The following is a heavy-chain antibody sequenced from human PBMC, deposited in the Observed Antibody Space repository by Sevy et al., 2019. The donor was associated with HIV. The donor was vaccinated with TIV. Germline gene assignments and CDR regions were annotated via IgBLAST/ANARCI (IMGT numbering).Heavy chain of an antibody. CDR1: GGSISSYY. Sequence: SETLSLTCTVSGGSISSYYWSWIRQPPGKGLEWIGYIYYSGSTNYNPSLKSRVTISVDTSKNQFSLKLSSVTAADTAVYYCASGGFAYSSSASYYYYGMDVWGQGTTVTVSS. CDR3: ASGGFAYSSSASYYYYGMDV. J-gene: IGHJ6*02. V-gene: IGHV4-59*01. D-gene: IGHD6-6*01. CDR2: IYYSGST.